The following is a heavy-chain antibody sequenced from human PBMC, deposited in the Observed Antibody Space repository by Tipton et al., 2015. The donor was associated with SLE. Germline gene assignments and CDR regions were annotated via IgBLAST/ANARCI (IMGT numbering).Heavy chain of an antibody. CDR3: ERIRPGHGDPFDF. CDR1: GGSISSYY. J-gene: IGHJ4*02. CDR2: IYYSGST. Sequence: TLSLTCTVSGGSISSYYWSWIRQPPGKGLEWIGYIYYSGSTNYNPSLKSRVTISVDTSKNQFSLKLSSVTAADTAVYYCERIRPGHGDPFDFWGQGTLVTVSS. V-gene: IGHV4-59*12. D-gene: IGHD3-3*01.